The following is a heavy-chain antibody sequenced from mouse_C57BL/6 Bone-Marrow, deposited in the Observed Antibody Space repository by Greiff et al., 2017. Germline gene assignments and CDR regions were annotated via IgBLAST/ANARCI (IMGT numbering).Heavy chain of an antibody. V-gene: IGHV5-6*01. Sequence: EVHLVESGGDLVKPGGSLKLSCAASGFTFSSYGMSWVRQTPDKRLEWVATISSGGSYTYYPDSVKGRFTISRDNAKHTLYLQMSRMKSEDTAMYYCARQRDYSNYDDWGQCTTLTVSS. D-gene: IGHD2-5*01. J-gene: IGHJ2*01. CDR3: ARQRDYSNYDD. CDR1: GFTFSSYG. CDR2: ISSGGSYT.